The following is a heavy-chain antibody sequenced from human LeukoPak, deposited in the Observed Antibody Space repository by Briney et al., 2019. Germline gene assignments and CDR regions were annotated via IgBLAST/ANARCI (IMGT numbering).Heavy chain of an antibody. J-gene: IGHJ4*02. CDR2: INWTVGST. CDR3: ATPYYYDSSGYYVY. V-gene: IGHV3-20*04. D-gene: IGHD3-22*01. Sequence: PGGSLRLSCAASGFTFDDYGMSWVRQAPGKGLGWVSGINWTVGSTGYADSVKGRFTISRDNAKNSLYLQMNSLRAEDTALYYCATPYYYDSSGYYVYWGQGTLVTVSS. CDR1: GFTFDDYG.